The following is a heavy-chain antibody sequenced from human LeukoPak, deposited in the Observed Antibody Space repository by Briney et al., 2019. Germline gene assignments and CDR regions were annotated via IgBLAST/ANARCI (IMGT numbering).Heavy chain of an antibody. V-gene: IGHV3-74*01. CDR2: ISSDGSST. Sequence: PGGSLRLSCAASGFTFSSHWMHWVRQAPGKGLVWVSRISSDGSSTSFADSVKGRFTISRDNAENTLYLHMNSLRDEDTAVYFCARGPPDGSGSYDYWGQGTLVTVSS. CDR1: GFTFSSHW. CDR3: ARGPPDGSGSYDY. D-gene: IGHD3-10*01. J-gene: IGHJ4*02.